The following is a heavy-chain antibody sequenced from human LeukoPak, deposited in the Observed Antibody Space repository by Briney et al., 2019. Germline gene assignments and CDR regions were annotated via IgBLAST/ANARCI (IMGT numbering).Heavy chain of an antibody. V-gene: IGHV4-59*01. CDR2: IYYSGST. Sequence: SETLSLTCTVSGGSISSYYWSWIRQPPEKGLEWIGYIYYSGSTNYNPSLKSRVTISVDTSKNQFSLKLSSVTAADTAVYYCAREGGYYDSSGYYSAWGQGTLVTVSS. CDR1: GGSISSYY. J-gene: IGHJ5*02. D-gene: IGHD3-22*01. CDR3: AREGGYYDSSGYYSA.